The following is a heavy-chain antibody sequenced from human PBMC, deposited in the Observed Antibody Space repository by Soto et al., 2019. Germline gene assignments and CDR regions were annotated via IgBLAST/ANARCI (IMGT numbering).Heavy chain of an antibody. CDR2: IYYSGNT. CDR3: ERGRQKLVNHDAFDI. Sequence: SEILSLTCTVSGGSISSGGYYWSWIRQHPGKGLEWIGYIYYSGNTNYNPSLKSRVTISVDTSKNQFSLKLSSVTAADTAVYYCERGRQKLVNHDAFDIWGQGTMVNVSS. V-gene: IGHV4-61*08. J-gene: IGHJ3*02. CDR1: GGSISSGGYY. D-gene: IGHD6-13*01.